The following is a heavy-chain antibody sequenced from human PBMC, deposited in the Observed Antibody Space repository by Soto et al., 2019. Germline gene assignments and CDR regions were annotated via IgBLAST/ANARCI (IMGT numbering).Heavy chain of an antibody. J-gene: IGHJ3*02. D-gene: IGHD2-21*01. Sequence: GWSLRLSCTGSEVSFSSHPISLVGQGPERGLEWVSGISDGGDLTYNADSVRARFTISRDNSNNTLFLQMNSLRVEETAVYYCARRACGRPRSFAIWGQGTVVTVSS. CDR1: EVSFSSHP. CDR3: ARRACGRPRSFAI. CDR2: ISDGGDLT. V-gene: IGHV3-23*01.